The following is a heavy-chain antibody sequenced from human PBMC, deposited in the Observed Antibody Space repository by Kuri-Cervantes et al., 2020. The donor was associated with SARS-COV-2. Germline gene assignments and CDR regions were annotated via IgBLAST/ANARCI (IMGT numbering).Heavy chain of an antibody. D-gene: IGHD3-3*01. J-gene: IGHJ4*02. CDR2: IRSKAYGGTT. Sequence: GVSLRLSCTASGFTFGDYAMSWVRQAPGKGLEWVGFIRSKAYGGTTEYAASVKGRFTISRDDSKSIAYLQMNSLKTEDTAVYYCTRDDFRSGYFGYWGQGTLVTVSS. CDR3: TRDDFRSGYFGY. CDR1: GFTFGDYA. V-gene: IGHV3-49*04.